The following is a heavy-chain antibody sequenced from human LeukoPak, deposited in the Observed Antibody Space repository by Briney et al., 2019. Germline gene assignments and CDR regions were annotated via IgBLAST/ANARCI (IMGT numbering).Heavy chain of an antibody. Sequence: GRSLRLSCEGSGFTFSSNWMSWVRQAPGKGLEWVANIKQDGSEKYYVDSVKGRFTISRDNAKNSLFLQMNSLRADDTAVYYCASGGSYFGYWGQGTLVTVSS. CDR3: ASGGSYFGY. CDR1: GFTFSSNW. CDR2: IKQDGSEK. V-gene: IGHV3-7*05. J-gene: IGHJ4*02.